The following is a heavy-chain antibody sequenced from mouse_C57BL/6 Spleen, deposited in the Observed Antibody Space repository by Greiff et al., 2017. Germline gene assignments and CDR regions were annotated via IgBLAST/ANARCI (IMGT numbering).Heavy chain of an antibody. CDR2: IFPGSGST. CDR1: GYTFTDYY. CDR3: APTAQATSWFAY. D-gene: IGHD3-2*02. J-gene: IGHJ3*01. V-gene: IGHV1-75*01. Sequence: QVQLQQSGPELVKPGASVKISCKASGYTFTDYYINWVKQRPGQGLEWIGWIFPGSGSTYYNEKFKGKATLTVDKSSSTAYMLLSSLPSEDSAVYFCAPTAQATSWFAYWGQGTLVTVSA.